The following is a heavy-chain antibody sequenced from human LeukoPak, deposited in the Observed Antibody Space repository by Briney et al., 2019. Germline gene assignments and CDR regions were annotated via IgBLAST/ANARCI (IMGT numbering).Heavy chain of an antibody. D-gene: IGHD5-24*01. CDR2: ISAYNGNT. CDR3: ARADGYNARGGDY. CDR1: GYTFTSYG. J-gene: IGHJ4*02. V-gene: IGHV1-18*04. Sequence: ASVKVSCKASGYTFTSYGISWVRQAPGQWLEWMGWISAYNGNTHYAQKLQGRVTMTTDTSTSTAYMETSSLRAEDTAVYYCARADGYNARGGDYWGQGTLVTVSS.